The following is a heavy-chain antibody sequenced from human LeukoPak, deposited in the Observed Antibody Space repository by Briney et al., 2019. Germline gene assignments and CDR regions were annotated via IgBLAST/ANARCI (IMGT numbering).Heavy chain of an antibody. CDR1: GGSFSGYY. D-gene: IGHD5-18*01. V-gene: IGHV4-34*01. Sequence: PSETLSLTCAVYGGSFSGYYWSWIRQPPGKGLEWIGELNHSGSTNYNPSLKSRVTISVDTSKNQFSLKLSSVTAADTAVYHCARDGRLWLPFDYWGQGTLVTVSS. J-gene: IGHJ4*02. CDR2: LNHSGST. CDR3: ARDGRLWLPFDY.